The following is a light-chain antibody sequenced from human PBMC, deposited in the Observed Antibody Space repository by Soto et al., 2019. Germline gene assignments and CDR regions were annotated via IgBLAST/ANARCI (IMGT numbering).Light chain of an antibody. J-gene: IGKJ1*01. CDR1: QSISSG. CDR3: QQYNSYST. Sequence: DIQMTQSPSTLCASVGDRVTITCRASQSISSGLALYQQKPGKAPKLLIYDASSLESGVPSRFSGSGSGTEFTLTISSLQPDDFATYYCQQYNSYSTFGQGTKVDNK. V-gene: IGKV1-5*01. CDR2: DAS.